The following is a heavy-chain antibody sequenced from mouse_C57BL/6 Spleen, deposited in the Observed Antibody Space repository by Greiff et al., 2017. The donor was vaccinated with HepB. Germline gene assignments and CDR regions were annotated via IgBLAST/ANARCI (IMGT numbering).Heavy chain of an antibody. Sequence: EVQLVESGGGLVKPGGSLKLSCAASGFTFSDYGMHWVRQAPEKGLEWVAYISSGSSTIYYADTVKGRFTISRDNAKNTLFLQMTSLRSEDTAMYYCAREDYYYGSSYYFDYWGQGTTLTVSS. CDR3: AREDYYYGSSYYFDY. CDR1: GFTFSDYG. D-gene: IGHD1-1*01. J-gene: IGHJ2*01. V-gene: IGHV5-17*01. CDR2: ISSGSSTI.